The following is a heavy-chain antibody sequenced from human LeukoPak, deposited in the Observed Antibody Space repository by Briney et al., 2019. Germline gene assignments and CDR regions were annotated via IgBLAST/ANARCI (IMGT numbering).Heavy chain of an antibody. J-gene: IGHJ6*04. CDR3: AELGITMIGGV. CDR1: GFTVSNNY. CDR2: IYIGGAT. V-gene: IGHV3-53*01. Sequence: GGSLRLSCAASGFTVSNNYMSWVRQAPGKGLEWVSVIYIGGATYYADSVKGRFTISRDNAKNSLYLQMNSLRAEDTAVYYCAELGITMIGGVWGKGTTVTISS. D-gene: IGHD3-10*02.